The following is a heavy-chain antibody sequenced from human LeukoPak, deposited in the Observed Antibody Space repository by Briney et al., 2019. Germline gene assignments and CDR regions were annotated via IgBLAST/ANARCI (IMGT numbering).Heavy chain of an antibody. V-gene: IGHV3-30*04. CDR3: ARSDIVVMVAAMDP. D-gene: IGHD2-15*01. J-gene: IGHJ5*02. CDR1: GFTFSSYA. CDR2: ISYDGSNK. Sequence: GVSLRLSCAASGFTFSSYAMHWVRQAPGKGLEWVAVISYDGSNKYYADSVKGRFTISRDNSKNTLYLQMNSLRAEDTAVYYCARSDIVVMVAAMDPWGQGTLVTVSS.